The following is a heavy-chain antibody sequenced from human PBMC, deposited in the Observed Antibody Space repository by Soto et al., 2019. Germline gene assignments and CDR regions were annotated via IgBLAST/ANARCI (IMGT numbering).Heavy chain of an antibody. D-gene: IGHD6-19*01. CDR3: ARVSIAGAGIAYYFDY. V-gene: IGHV3-30-3*01. Sequence: QVQLVESGGGVVQPGRSLRLSCAASGFSFSSCAMHWVRQAPGKGLEWVAVISHDGSNKYYADSVKGRFTISRDNSKKTLYLQMNSLRPEDTAVYYCARVSIAGAGIAYYFDYWGQGTLVTVSS. CDR1: GFSFSSCA. J-gene: IGHJ4*02. CDR2: ISHDGSNK.